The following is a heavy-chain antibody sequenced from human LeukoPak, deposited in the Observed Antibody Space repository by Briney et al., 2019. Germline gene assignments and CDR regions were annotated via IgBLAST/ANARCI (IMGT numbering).Heavy chain of an antibody. Sequence: PGGSLRLSCAASGFTLSNYGMNWVRQAPGKGLEWVTAISGSGGSTYYADSVKGRFTISRDNSKNTLYLQMNSLRAEDTAVYYCAKDRSGSYPGQPYYYYMDVWGKGTTVTVSS. J-gene: IGHJ6*03. V-gene: IGHV3-23*01. CDR1: GFTLSNYG. D-gene: IGHD1-26*01. CDR2: ISGSGGST. CDR3: AKDRSGSYPGQPYYYYMDV.